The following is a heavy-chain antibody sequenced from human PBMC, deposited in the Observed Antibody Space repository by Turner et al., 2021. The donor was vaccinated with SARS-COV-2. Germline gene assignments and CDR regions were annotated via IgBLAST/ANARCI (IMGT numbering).Heavy chain of an antibody. J-gene: IGHJ5*02. D-gene: IGHD3-22*01. CDR2: NIPSFGTA. V-gene: IGHV1-69*01. CDR1: GGTFTSCA. Sequence: KKPGSSAKVACKASGGTFTSCAMTWLRQAPGQGLEWMGGNIPSFGTANYAQKFQGRVTITADESTSTVYMDLRSLRSEDTAVYYCARVLEFDYCGSRGNRGFDPWGQGTLVTVSS. CDR3: ARVLEFDYCGSRGNRGFDP.